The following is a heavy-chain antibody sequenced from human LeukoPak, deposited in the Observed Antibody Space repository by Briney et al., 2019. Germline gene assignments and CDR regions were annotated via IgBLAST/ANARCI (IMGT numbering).Heavy chain of an antibody. V-gene: IGHV3-23*01. CDR3: ARYYGSGSYFYLDY. CDR1: GFTFSSYA. CDR2: INDNGGSR. J-gene: IGHJ4*02. D-gene: IGHD3-10*01. Sequence: GSLRLSCAASGFTFSSYAMSWVRQAPGKGLEWVSGINDNGGSRYHADSVKGRFTISRDNSRSVLFLELASLRAEDTAVYYCARYYGSGSYFYLDYWGQGALVTVSS.